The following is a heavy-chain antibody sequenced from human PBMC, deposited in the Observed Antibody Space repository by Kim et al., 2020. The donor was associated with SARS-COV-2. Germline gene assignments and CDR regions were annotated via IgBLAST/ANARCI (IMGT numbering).Heavy chain of an antibody. J-gene: IGHJ4*02. CDR3: ARGRGANDYGDY. V-gene: IGHV4-59*09. Sequence: NSHPSLKRRVTISVDTSKNEFSLKLTSVTAADTAVYYCARGRGANDYGDYWGQGTLVTVSS.